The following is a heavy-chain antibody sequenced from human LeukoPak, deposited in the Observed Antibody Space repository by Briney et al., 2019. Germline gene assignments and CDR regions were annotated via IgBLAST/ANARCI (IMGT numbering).Heavy chain of an antibody. D-gene: IGHD2-21*01. CDR1: GGSISSSSYY. J-gene: IGHJ4*02. V-gene: IGHV4-39*07. CDR2: IYYSGST. Sequence: SETLSLTCTVSGGSISSSSYYWGWIRQPPGKGLEWIGSIYYSGSTYYNPSLKSRVTISVDTSKNQFSLKPSSVTAADTAVYYCARGIDYFDYWGQGTLVTVSS. CDR3: ARGIDYFDY.